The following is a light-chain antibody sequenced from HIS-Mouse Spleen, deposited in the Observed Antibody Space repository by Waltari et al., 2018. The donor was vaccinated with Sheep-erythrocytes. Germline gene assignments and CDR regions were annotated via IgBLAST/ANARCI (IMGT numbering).Light chain of an antibody. CDR1: QDISNY. CDR3: QQYDNLPPGVT. CDR2: DAS. J-gene: IGKJ4*01. V-gene: IGKV1-33*01. Sequence: DIQMTQSPSSLSASVGDRVTITCQASQDISNYLNWYQQKPGKAPKLLIYDASNLETGVPSRFSGSGSGTDFTFTISSLQPEDIATYYCQQYDNLPPGVTFCGGTKVEIK.